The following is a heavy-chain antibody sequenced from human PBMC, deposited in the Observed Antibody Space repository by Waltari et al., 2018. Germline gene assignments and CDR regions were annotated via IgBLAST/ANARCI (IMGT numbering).Heavy chain of an antibody. V-gene: IGHV3-7*03. CDR3: SDPPSDF. Sequence: EVQLVESGGGLVQPGGSLSIPWVPSGFTLSGYWWTWVRQAPGKGLEWLASIKPDGSETHIVESVKGRFTISRDNAKNSLYLQMSSLRTEDTAVYYCSDPPSDFWGQGTLVIVSS. CDR1: GFTLSGYW. D-gene: IGHD2-21*01. J-gene: IGHJ4*02. CDR2: IKPDGSET.